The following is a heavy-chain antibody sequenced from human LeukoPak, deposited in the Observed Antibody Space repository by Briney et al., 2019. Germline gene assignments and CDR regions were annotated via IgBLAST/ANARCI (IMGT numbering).Heavy chain of an antibody. V-gene: IGHV3-23*01. CDR3: AKRGVVIRVILVGFHKEAYYFDS. D-gene: IGHD3-22*01. CDR2: ISGSGGST. Sequence: GGSLRLSCRVSGITLSNYGMSWVRQAPGKGLEWVAGISGSGGSTKYADSVKGRFTTSRDNPKNTLHLQMTSLRAEDTAVYFCAKRGVVIRVILVGFHKEAYYFDSWGQGALVTVSS. J-gene: IGHJ4*02. CDR1: GITLSNYG.